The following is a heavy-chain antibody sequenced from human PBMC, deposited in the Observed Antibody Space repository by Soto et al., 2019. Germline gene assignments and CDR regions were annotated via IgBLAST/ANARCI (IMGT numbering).Heavy chain of an antibody. V-gene: IGHV4-39*01. J-gene: IGHJ6*03. CDR1: GGSISSSSYY. D-gene: IGHD3-3*01. CDR2: IYYSGST. CDR3: ARLLREYDFWSGYSYYYYYMDV. Sequence: SETLSLTCTVSGGSISSSSYYWGWIRQPPGKGLEWIGSIYYSGSTYYNPSLKSRVTISVDTSKNQFSLKLSSVTAADTAVYYCARLLREYDFWSGYSYYYYYMDVWGKGTTVTVSS.